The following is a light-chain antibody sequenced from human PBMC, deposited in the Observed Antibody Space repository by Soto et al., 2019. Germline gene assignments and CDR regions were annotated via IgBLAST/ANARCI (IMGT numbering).Light chain of an antibody. CDR1: SGHSSYA. CDR2: LNSDGSH. V-gene: IGLV4-69*01. CDR3: QTWGTGIQV. J-gene: IGLJ1*01. Sequence: QSVLTQSPSASASLGASVKLTCTLSSGHSSYAIAWHQQQPEKGPRYLMKLNSDGSHYKGGGIPDRFSGSSSGAERYLTISSRQAEDEADYYCQTWGTGIQVFGTGTKLTVL.